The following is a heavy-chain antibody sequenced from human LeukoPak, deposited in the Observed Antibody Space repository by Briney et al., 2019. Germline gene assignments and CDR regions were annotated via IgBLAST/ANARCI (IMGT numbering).Heavy chain of an antibody. V-gene: IGHV3-7*01. Sequence: PGGSLRLSCVASGFTFNNFWMTWVRQAPGKGLEWVANIKQDGSEKYFVDSVKGRFIISRDNAKNSLYLQMNSLRAEDTAVYYCARGRVELSWGQGTLVTVSS. CDR3: ARGRVELS. D-gene: IGHD1-7*01. CDR1: GFTFNNFW. CDR2: IKQDGSEK. J-gene: IGHJ4*01.